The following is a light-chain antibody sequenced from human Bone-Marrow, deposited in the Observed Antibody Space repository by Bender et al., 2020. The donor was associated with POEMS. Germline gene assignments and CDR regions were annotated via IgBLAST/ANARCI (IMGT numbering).Light chain of an antibody. CDR2: DDT. V-gene: IGLV3-25*03. CDR1: VGTEG. Sequence: SYVLTQPLSVSVAPGHTANITCGGDNVGTEGVQWYQQRPGQAPVLVVYDDTDRPSGIPERFSGSSSGTIVTLTITGVQAEDEADYYCQSTDSSGTWVFGGGTKLTVL. J-gene: IGLJ3*02. CDR3: QSTDSSGTWV.